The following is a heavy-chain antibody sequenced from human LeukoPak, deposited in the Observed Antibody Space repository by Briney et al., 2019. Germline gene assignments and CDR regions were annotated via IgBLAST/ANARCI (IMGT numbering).Heavy chain of an antibody. Sequence: SETLSLTCTVSGGSISSGSYYWSWIRQPAGKGLEWIGRIYTTGSTNYNPSLKSRVTISVDTSKNQFSLKLSSVTAADTAVYHCARTLDDGTLDYWGQGTLVTVSS. CDR1: GGSISSGSYY. CDR3: ARTLDDGTLDY. D-gene: IGHD1-1*01. J-gene: IGHJ4*02. V-gene: IGHV4-61*02. CDR2: IYTTGST.